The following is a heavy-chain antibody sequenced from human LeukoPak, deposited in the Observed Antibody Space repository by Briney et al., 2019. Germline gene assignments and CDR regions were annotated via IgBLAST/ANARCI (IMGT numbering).Heavy chain of an antibody. CDR3: AREDGVAVAGPYYDY. D-gene: IGHD6-19*01. Sequence: ASVKVSCKASGYTFTSYGISWVRQAPGQGLEWMGWISGYNGNTNYAEKFQGRVTMTTDTSTSTAYMELRSLRSDDTAVYYCAREDGVAVAGPYYDYWGQGTLVTVSS. CDR1: GYTFTSYG. V-gene: IGHV1-18*01. CDR2: ISGYNGNT. J-gene: IGHJ4*02.